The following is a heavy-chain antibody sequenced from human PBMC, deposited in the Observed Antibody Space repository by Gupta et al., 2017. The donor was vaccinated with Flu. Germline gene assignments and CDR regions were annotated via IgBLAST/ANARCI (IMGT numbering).Heavy chain of an antibody. Sequence: EVQLVESGGGLVQPGGSLKLSCAASGFTFSGSAMHWVRRASGKGLEWVGRIRSKANSYATAYAASVKGRFTISRDDSKNTAYLQMNSLKTEDTAVYYCTSGPYGDYEAGDFDLWGRGTLVTVSS. J-gene: IGHJ2*01. CDR1: GFTFSGSA. CDR3: TSGPYGDYEAGDFDL. CDR2: IRSKANSYAT. V-gene: IGHV3-73*02. D-gene: IGHD4-17*01.